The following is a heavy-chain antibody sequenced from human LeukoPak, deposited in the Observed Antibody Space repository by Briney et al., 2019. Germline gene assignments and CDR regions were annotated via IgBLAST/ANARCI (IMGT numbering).Heavy chain of an antibody. CDR2: MNPNSGNT. D-gene: IGHD3-9*01. J-gene: IGHJ6*03. CDR1: GYTFTSYD. V-gene: IGHV1-8*01. Sequence: ASVKVSCKASGYTFTSYDINWVRQATGQGLEWMGWMNPNSGNTGYAQKFQGRVTMTRNTSISTAYMELSSLRSEDTAVYYCAREKTLYDILTGYPYYYYYMDVWGKGTTVTVSS. CDR3: AREKTLYDILTGYPYYYYYMDV.